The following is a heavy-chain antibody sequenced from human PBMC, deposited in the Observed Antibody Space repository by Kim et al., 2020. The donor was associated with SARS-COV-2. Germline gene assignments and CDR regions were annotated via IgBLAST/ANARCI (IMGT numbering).Heavy chain of an antibody. CDR3: ARVLYSSGWPRGYFDY. V-gene: IGHV4-59*01. J-gene: IGHJ4*02. Sequence: HTSRVTISVDTSKTQFSLKLSSVTAADTAVYYCARVLYSSGWPRGYFDYWGQGTLVTVSS. D-gene: IGHD6-19*01.